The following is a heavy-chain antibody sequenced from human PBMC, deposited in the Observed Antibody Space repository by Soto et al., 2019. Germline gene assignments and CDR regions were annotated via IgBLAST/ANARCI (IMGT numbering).Heavy chain of an antibody. CDR1: GFTFSDSA. CDR2: IRSKANNYET. CDR3: SRTNDGDDSTFDY. D-gene: IGHD4-17*01. Sequence: EVQLVESGGGLVQPGGSLKLSCAASGFTFSDSAIHWVRQTPGKGLEWVGRIRSKANNYETVYAASLEGRFTISRDDAKNTAHLQMNSLKTEDTAVYYCSRTNDGDDSTFDYWGQGTLVIVSS. V-gene: IGHV3-73*02. J-gene: IGHJ4*02.